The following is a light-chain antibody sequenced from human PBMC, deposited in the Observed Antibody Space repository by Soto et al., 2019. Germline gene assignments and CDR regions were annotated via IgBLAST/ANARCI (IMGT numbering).Light chain of an antibody. CDR1: QTIRTY. Sequence: DIQMTQSPSTLSGSVGDRVTITCRASQTIRTYLHWYQQKAGEAPKLLIYAASNLQGGVPSRFSGSGSGADFTLTINSLQPEDFATYYCQQGYSTPWTFGQGTKVDI. V-gene: IGKV1-39*01. J-gene: IGKJ1*01. CDR3: QQGYSTPWT. CDR2: AAS.